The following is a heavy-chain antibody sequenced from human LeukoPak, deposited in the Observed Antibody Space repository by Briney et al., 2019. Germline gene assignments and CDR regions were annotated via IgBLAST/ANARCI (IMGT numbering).Heavy chain of an antibody. Sequence: SETLSLTCTVSSGSISSTSYYWGWIRQPPGMGLEWIGSMYYSGSTYYNPSLKSRVTTSVDTSKSQFSLKLSSVTAADTAVYYCAREMRSPRGGFDYWDQGTLSPSPQ. J-gene: IGHJ4*02. D-gene: IGHD3-10*01. CDR3: AREMRSPRGGFDY. CDR2: MYYSGST. CDR1: SGSISSTSYY. V-gene: IGHV4-39*07.